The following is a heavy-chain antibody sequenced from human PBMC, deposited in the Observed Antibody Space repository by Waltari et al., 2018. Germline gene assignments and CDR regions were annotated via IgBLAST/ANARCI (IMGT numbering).Heavy chain of an antibody. CDR1: GFTFDDFG. J-gene: IGHJ3*01. Sequence: EFQLVESGGGLAQPGRSLRLSCAASGFTFDDFGMHWVRQAPGKGLEWVAGSNWNSRTIGYADSVKGRFTISRENAKSSLSLQMNSLRPEDTALYYCAKARDYGDYRNAFDVWGQGTLVTVS. D-gene: IGHD4-17*01. CDR3: AKARDYGDYRNAFDV. V-gene: IGHV3-9*01. CDR2: SNWNSRTI.